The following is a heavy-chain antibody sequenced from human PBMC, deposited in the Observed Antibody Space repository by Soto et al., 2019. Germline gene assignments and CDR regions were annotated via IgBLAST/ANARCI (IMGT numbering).Heavy chain of an antibody. Sequence: EVQLVESGGGLVQPGGSLRLSCAASGFTFSSYDMNWVRQAPGKRLEWVSYIISSGSSIFYGDSVKGRFTISRDNAKNSLYLQMNSLRAEDTAVYYCARDVYGSGSYYNGIRYYYGMDVWGQGTTVTVSS. V-gene: IGHV3-48*03. CDR3: ARDVYGSGSYYNGIRYYYGMDV. CDR1: GFTFSSYD. J-gene: IGHJ6*02. CDR2: IISSGSSI. D-gene: IGHD3-10*01.